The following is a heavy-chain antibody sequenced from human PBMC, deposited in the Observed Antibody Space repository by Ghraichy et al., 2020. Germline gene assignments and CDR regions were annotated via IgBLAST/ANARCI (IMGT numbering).Heavy chain of an antibody. Sequence: GGSLRLSCAGSGISVSSRKYVSWIRQVPGKGLEWVSLIYAGGDTDYADSVKGRFAISSDISKNTLYLQMNSLRVEDTGLYYCVGRLLGNSWGQGTLVTVSS. V-gene: IGHV3-66*01. D-gene: IGHD3-22*01. J-gene: IGHJ4*02. CDR3: VGRLLGNS. CDR1: GISVSSRKY. CDR2: IYAGGDT.